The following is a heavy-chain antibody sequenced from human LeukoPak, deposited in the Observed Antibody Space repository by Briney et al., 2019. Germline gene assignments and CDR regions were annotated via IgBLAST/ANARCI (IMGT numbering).Heavy chain of an antibody. CDR2: IKQDGSEE. CDR1: GFTFSSYW. J-gene: IGHJ6*03. Sequence: GGSLRLSCAASGFTFSSYWMSWVRQAPGKGLEWMANIKQDGSEERYVDSMKGRFTISRDNAKNSLYLQMNSLRAEDTAVYYCAKRSGGGNSAHQYMDVWGKGTTVTVSS. D-gene: IGHD4-23*01. CDR3: AKRSGGGNSAHQYMDV. V-gene: IGHV3-7*01.